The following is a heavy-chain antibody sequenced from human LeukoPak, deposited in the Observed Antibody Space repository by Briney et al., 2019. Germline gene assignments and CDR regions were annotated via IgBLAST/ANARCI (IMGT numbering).Heavy chain of an antibody. CDR1: GFTFSSYA. CDR2: ISGSGGST. CDR3: AKEGLNYYDSSGYYDY. Sequence: GGSLRLSCAASGFTFSSYAMSWVRQAPGKGLEWVSAISGSGGSTYYADSVKGRFTISRDNSKNTLYLQMNSLRAEDTAVYYCAKEGLNYYDSSGYYDYRGQGTLVTVSS. D-gene: IGHD3-22*01. V-gene: IGHV3-23*01. J-gene: IGHJ4*02.